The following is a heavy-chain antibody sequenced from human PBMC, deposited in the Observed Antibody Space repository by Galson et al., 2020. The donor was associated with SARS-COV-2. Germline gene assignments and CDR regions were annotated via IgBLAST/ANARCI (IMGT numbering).Heavy chain of an antibody. CDR2: ISSSGST. CDR1: GGYISTYY. CDR3: ARMCYNGWYYFDY. Sequence: SATLSLTCSVSGGYISTYYWSWIRQPPGKGLEWIGYISSSGSTHYNPSLKSRVTFSIDTPKKQFSLKLTSVTAADTAVYYCARMCYNGWYYFDYWGQGTLVTVSS. V-gene: IGHV4-59*01. D-gene: IGHD6-19*01. J-gene: IGHJ4*02.